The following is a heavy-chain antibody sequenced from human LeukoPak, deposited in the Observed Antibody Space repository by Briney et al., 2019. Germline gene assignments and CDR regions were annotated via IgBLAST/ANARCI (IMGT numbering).Heavy chain of an antibody. D-gene: IGHD3-3*01. J-gene: IGHJ6*02. CDR2: INPNSGGT. V-gene: IGHV1-2*02. CDR1: GYTFTGYY. Sequence: VKVSCKASGYTFTGYYMHWVRQAPGQGLEWMGWINPNSGGTNYAQKFQGRVTMTRDTSISTAYMELSRLRSDDTAVYYCARGGGTIFGVVIIRGYHYGMDVWGQGTTVTVSS. CDR3: ARGGGTIFGVVIIRGYHYGMDV.